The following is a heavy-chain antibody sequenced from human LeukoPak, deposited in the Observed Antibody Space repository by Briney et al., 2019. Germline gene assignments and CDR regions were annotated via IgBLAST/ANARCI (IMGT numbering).Heavy chain of an antibody. D-gene: IGHD3-3*01. Sequence: GGSLRLSCAACGYTFSSYEMNWVRQAPGKGLQWVSYISSSGSTIYYADSVKGRFTISRDNAKNSLYLQMNSLRAEGTAVYYCARTSGSGYYTQYFQHWGQGTLVTVSS. J-gene: IGHJ1*01. CDR2: ISSSGSTI. CDR1: GYTFSSYE. V-gene: IGHV3-48*03. CDR3: ARTSGSGYYTQYFQH.